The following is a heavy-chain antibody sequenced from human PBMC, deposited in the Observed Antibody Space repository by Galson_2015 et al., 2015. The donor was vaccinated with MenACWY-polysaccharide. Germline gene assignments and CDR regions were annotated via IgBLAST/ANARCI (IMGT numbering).Heavy chain of an antibody. CDR3: ARRTSRGNPDGYLDY. Sequence: SVKVSCKASGYNFNSYDINWVRQATGQGLEWMGWMNPNSGNTGYAQKLQGRVTMTRDTSKNTAYMELSSLTSEDTAVYYCARRTSRGNPDGYLDYWGHGTQVTVSS. J-gene: IGHJ4*01. CDR1: GYNFNSYD. D-gene: IGHD2/OR15-2a*01. CDR2: MNPNSGNT. V-gene: IGHV1-8*01.